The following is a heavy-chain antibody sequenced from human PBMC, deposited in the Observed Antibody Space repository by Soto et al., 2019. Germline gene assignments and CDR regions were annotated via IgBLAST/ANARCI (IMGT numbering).Heavy chain of an antibody. CDR1: GFTFSPYA. Sequence: QVQLVESGGGVVQPGMSLRLSCAASGFTFSPYAMHWVRQAPGKGLEWVAVISYDGSNKYYADSVKGRFTISRDNSKNQLYLQMNSLRAEDTAVYYCARDSDFWSGYSAYYFAYWGQGTLVTVSS. CDR3: ARDSDFWSGYSAYYFAY. V-gene: IGHV3-30-3*01. J-gene: IGHJ4*02. D-gene: IGHD3-3*01. CDR2: ISYDGSNK.